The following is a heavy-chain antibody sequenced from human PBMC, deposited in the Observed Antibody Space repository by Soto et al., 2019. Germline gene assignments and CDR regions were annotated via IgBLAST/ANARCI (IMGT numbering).Heavy chain of an antibody. J-gene: IGHJ5*02. V-gene: IGHV3-64D*06. CDR1: GFTFSEYS. Sequence: GGSLRLSCSASGFTFSEYSMHWVRQAPGKGLQYVSTISSDGDIAYYADSVKGRFTISRDNSKNTLYLQMNSLRPEDTAVYYCVKVSTFYDILTGYYSTNFFDPWGQGTLVTVSS. CDR3: VKVSTFYDILTGYYSTNFFDP. D-gene: IGHD3-9*01. CDR2: ISSDGDIA.